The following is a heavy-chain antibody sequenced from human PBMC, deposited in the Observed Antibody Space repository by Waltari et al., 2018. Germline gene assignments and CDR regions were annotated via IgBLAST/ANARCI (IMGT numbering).Heavy chain of an antibody. CDR1: GYTFTSYA. CDR3: AREGSYRPYYYYYGMDV. J-gene: IGHJ6*02. Sequence: QVQLVQSGAEVKKPGASVKVSCKASGYTFTSYAMHWVRQAPGQRLEWMGWINAGNGNTKYSQKFQGRVTITRDTSASTAYMELSSLRSEDTAVYYCAREGSYRPYYYYYGMDVWGQGTTVTVSS. V-gene: IGHV1-3*01. CDR2: INAGNGNT.